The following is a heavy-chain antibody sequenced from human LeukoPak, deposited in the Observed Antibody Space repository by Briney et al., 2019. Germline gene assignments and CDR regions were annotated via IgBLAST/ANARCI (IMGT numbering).Heavy chain of an antibody. D-gene: IGHD4-17*01. V-gene: IGHV1-2*02. J-gene: IGHJ4*02. CDR1: GYTFTGYY. Sequence: GASVKASCKASGYTFTGYYMHWVRQAPGQGLEWMGWINPNSGGTNYAQKFQGRVTMTRDTSIGTAYMELSRLRSDDTAVYYCAREAGDGDYALVPYWGQGTLVTVSS. CDR2: INPNSGGT. CDR3: AREAGDGDYALVPY.